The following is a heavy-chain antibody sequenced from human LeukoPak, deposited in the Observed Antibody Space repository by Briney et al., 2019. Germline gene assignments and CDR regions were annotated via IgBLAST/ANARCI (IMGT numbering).Heavy chain of an antibody. CDR1: GGSISSYY. V-gene: IGHV4-4*07. D-gene: IGHD3-10*01. J-gene: IGHJ4*02. Sequence: SETLSLTCTVSGGSISSYYWSWIRQPAGKGLEWIGRIYTSGSTNYNPSLKSRVTMSVDTSKNQFSLKLSSVTAADTAVYYCAREYYYGSGSYYFDYWGQGTLVTVSS. CDR2: IYTSGST. CDR3: AREYYYGSGSYYFDY.